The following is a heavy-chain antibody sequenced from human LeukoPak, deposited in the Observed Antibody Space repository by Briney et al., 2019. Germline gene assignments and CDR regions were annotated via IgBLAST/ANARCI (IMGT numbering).Heavy chain of an antibody. J-gene: IGHJ6*02. CDR1: GYTFTSYG. CDR2: ISAYNGNT. CDR3: ASPTVTTSHYYGMDV. D-gene: IGHD4-11*01. V-gene: IGHV1-18*01. Sequence: ASVKVSCKASGYTFTSYGISWVRQAPGQGLEWMGWISAYNGNTNYAQRLQGRVTIHTDTSTSTAYMELRSLRSGDTAVYYCASPTVTTSHYYGMDVWGQGTTVTVSS.